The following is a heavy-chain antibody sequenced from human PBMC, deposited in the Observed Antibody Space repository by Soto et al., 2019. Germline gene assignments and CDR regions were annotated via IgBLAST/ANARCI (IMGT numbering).Heavy chain of an antibody. J-gene: IGHJ4*02. CDR3: ARGVRFLVDY. D-gene: IGHD3-3*01. CDR2: IYYSGST. Sequence: SETLSLTCTVSGGSISSYYWSWIRQPPGKGLEWIGYIYYSGSTNYNPSLKSRVTISVDTSKNQFSLKLSSVTAADTAVYYCARGVRFLVDYWGQGTLVTVSS. V-gene: IGHV4-59*08. CDR1: GGSISSYY.